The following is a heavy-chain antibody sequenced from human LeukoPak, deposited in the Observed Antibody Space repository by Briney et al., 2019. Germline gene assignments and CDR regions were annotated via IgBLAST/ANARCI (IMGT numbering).Heavy chain of an antibody. Sequence: SETLSLTCTVTRGSISSYYWTWIRQAPGKGLEWIGNIYHTGSTKYNPSLQSRVTLSVDTSRNQFSLRLTSVTAADTAVYFCARGIREYFDYWGQGTQVTVSS. CDR1: RGSISSYY. CDR2: IYHTGST. V-gene: IGHV4-59*01. CDR3: ARGIREYFDY. J-gene: IGHJ4*02.